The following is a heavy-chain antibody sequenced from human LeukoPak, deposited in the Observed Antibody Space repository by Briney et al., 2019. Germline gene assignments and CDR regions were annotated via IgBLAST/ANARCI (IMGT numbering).Heavy chain of an antibody. Sequence: SVKVSCKASGGTFSSYAISWVRQAPGQGLEWMGGIIPIFGTANYAQKFQGRVTITTDESTSTAYMELSSLRSEDTAVYYCARRTRYYGSGSYSDWGQGTLVTVSS. CDR3: ARRTRYYGSGSYSD. V-gene: IGHV1-69*05. J-gene: IGHJ4*02. CDR2: IIPIFGTA. D-gene: IGHD3-10*01. CDR1: GGTFSSYA.